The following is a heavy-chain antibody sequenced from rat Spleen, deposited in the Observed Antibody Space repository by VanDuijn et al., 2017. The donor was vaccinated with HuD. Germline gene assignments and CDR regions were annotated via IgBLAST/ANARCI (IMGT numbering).Heavy chain of an antibody. D-gene: IGHD1-12*02. Sequence: EVQLVASGGGLVQPGRSLKLSCTASGFTFSNYYMAWVRQAPKQGLEWVAFISTGDTTTYFRDSVKGRFTFSSDNAKSTLYMQMDSLRSEDTATYYCAATEYYAGSYYFHYWGQGVMVTVSS. CDR1: GFTFSNYY. CDR3: AATEYYAGSYYFHY. J-gene: IGHJ2*01. V-gene: IGHV5-25*01. CDR2: ISTGDTTT.